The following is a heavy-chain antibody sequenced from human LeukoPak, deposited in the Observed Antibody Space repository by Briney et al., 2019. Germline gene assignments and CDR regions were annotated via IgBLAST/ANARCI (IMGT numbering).Heavy chain of an antibody. CDR3: ARRDPIGSSPY. Sequence: SETLSLTCTVSGGSISSYYWSWIRQPPGKGLEWIWYIYYSGSTNYNPSLKSRVTISVDTSKNQFSLKLSSVTAADTAVYYCARRDPIGSSPYWGQGTLVTVSS. J-gene: IGHJ4*02. D-gene: IGHD1-14*01. V-gene: IGHV4-59*08. CDR1: GGSISSYY. CDR2: IYYSGST.